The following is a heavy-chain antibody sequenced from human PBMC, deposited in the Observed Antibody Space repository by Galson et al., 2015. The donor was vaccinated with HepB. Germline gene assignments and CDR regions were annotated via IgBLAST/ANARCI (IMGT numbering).Heavy chain of an antibody. CDR3: ASDEEGGNSILGYDY. Sequence: SVKVSCKASGYTFTGYYMHWVRQAPGQGLEWMGRINPNSGGTNYAQKFQGRVTMTRDTSISTAYMELSRLISDDTAVYYCASDEEGGNSILGYDYWGQGTLVTVSS. J-gene: IGHJ4*02. CDR1: GYTFTGYY. V-gene: IGHV1-2*06. CDR2: INPNSGGT. D-gene: IGHD4-23*01.